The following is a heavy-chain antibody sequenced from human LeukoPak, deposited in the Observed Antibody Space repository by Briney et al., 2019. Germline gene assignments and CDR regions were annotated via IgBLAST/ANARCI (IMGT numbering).Heavy chain of an antibody. D-gene: IGHD2-2*01. CDR2: ISGSGGST. CDR3: AKDREYQLLWDTEPRVRQNELLFGYFSNWFDP. V-gene: IGHV3-23*01. Sequence: PGGSLRLSCAASGFTFSSYAMSWVRQVPGKGLEWVSAISGSGGSTYYADSVKGRFTISRDNSKNTLYLQMNSLRAEDTAVYYCAKDREYQLLWDTEPRVRQNELLFGYFSNWFDPWGQGTLVTVSS. J-gene: IGHJ5*02. CDR1: GFTFSSYA.